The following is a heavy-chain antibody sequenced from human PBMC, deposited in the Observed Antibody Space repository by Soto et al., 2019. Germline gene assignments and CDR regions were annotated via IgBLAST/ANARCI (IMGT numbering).Heavy chain of an antibody. CDR1: GGSMSEYF. V-gene: IGHV4-59*01. D-gene: IGHD3-10*01. Sequence: SETLSLTCSVSGGSMSEYFWSWIRQSPGKGLEWIGYIYYLGSTDYNPSLKSRVTISVDTSKRQSSLRLTSVTAADTAVYYCARDGYDGSGSPYPAYWGPGTQVTVSS. CDR2: IYYLGST. CDR3: ARDGYDGSGSPYPAY. J-gene: IGHJ4*02.